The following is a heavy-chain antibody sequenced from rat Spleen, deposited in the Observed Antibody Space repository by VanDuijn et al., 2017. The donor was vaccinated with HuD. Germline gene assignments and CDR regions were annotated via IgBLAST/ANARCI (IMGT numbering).Heavy chain of an antibody. J-gene: IGHJ2*01. CDR1: GFTFSSYW. D-gene: IGHD4-3*01. V-gene: IGHV5-58*01. Sequence: EVQLVESGGGLVQPGRSLKLSCAASGFTFSSYWMYWVRQAPGKGLEWVSSISTHGGNTYYPDSVKGRFTISRDNAENTVYLQMNSLRSEDTATYYCAVSGYGYWGQGIMVTVSS. CDR2: ISTHGGNT. CDR3: AVSGYGY.